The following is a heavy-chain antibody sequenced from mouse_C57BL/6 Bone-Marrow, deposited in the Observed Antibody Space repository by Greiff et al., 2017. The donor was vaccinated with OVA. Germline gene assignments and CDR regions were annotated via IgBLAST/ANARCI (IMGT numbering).Heavy chain of an antibody. CDR1: GYTFTSYW. J-gene: IGHJ1*03. CDR2: IYPGSGSN. CDR3: ARRGANWDWYFDV. D-gene: IGHD4-1*01. V-gene: IGHV1-55*01. Sequence: QVQLQQPGAELVKPGASVKMSCKASGYTFTSYWITWVKQRPGQGLEWIGDIYPGSGSNNYNEKFKSKATLTVDTSSSTAYMQLSSLTAEDSAVYYCARRGANWDWYFDVWGTGTTVTVSS.